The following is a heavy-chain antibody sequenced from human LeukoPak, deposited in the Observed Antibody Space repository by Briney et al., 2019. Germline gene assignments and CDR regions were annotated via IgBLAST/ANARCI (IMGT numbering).Heavy chain of an antibody. J-gene: IGHJ6*03. CDR1: GGTFSSYA. Sequence: SSVKVSCKASGGTFSSYAISWVRQAPGQGLEWMGGLIPIFGTANYAQKFQGRVTITADESTSTAYMELGSLRSEDTAVYYCARETITIFGVVISYMDVWGKGTTVTVSS. CDR2: LIPIFGTA. CDR3: ARETITIFGVVISYMDV. V-gene: IGHV1-69*01. D-gene: IGHD3-3*01.